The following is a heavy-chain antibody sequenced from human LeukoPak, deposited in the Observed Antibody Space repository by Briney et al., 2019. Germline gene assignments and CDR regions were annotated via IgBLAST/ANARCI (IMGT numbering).Heavy chain of an antibody. Sequence: GGSLRLSCAVSGFTVSSNYVSWVRQAPGKGLEWVSILYSAGSTYYADSVRGRFTISRDSSKNTVCLQMNSPRAEDTAIYYCASGGLGARKYYSDPFHYWGQGTLATVSS. V-gene: IGHV3-53*01. D-gene: IGHD3-10*01. CDR3: ASGGLGARKYYSDPFHY. J-gene: IGHJ4*02. CDR2: LYSAGST. CDR1: GFTVSSNY.